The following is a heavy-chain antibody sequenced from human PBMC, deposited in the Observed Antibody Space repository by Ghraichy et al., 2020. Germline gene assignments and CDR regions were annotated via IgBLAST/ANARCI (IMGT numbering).Heavy chain of an antibody. V-gene: IGHV4-34*01. D-gene: IGHD6-13*01. Sequence: GSLRLSCAVYGGSFSGYYWSWIRQPPGKGLEWIGEINHSGSTNYNPSLKSRVTISVDTSKNQFSLKLSSVTAADTAVYYCARVVAAAGRRYYYYGMDVWGQGTTVTVSS. J-gene: IGHJ6*02. CDR3: ARVVAAAGRRYYYYGMDV. CDR1: GGSFSGYY. CDR2: INHSGST.